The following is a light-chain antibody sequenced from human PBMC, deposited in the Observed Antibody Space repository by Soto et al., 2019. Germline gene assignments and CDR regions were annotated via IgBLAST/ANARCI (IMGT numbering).Light chain of an antibody. CDR1: QTISGW. V-gene: IGKV1-5*01. Sequence: DIQMTQSPSTLSAFVGDTVTITCRASQTISGWLAWYQQKPGKVPKLLIYDASTLQSGVPSRFSGSGYGTEFTLTISSLQPDDFATYYCQQFNSYPLTFGGGTKV. CDR2: DAS. CDR3: QQFNSYPLT. J-gene: IGKJ4*01.